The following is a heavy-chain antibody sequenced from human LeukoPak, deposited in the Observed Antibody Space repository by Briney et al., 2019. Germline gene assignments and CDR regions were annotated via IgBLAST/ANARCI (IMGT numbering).Heavy chain of an antibody. V-gene: IGHV4-4*07. CDR1: GGSISSYY. CDR3: ARSLSSGWFPFDY. D-gene: IGHD6-19*01. J-gene: IGHJ4*02. Sequence: PSETLSLTCTVSGGSISSYYWSWIRQPAGKGLEGIGRIYTSGSTNYNPSLKSRVTMSVDTSKNQFSLKQNAVTAADTAVYYCARSLSSGWFPFDYWGQGTLVTVSS. CDR2: IYTSGST.